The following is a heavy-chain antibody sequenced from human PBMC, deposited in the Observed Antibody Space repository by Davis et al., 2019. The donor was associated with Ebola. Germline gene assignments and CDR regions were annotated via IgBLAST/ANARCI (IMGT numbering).Heavy chain of an antibody. CDR2: ISSSSSTI. D-gene: IGHD2-15*01. CDR3: AKTGGASSYFAADY. CDR1: GFTFSDYY. J-gene: IGHJ4*02. V-gene: IGHV3-11*01. Sequence: GESLKISCAASGFTFSDYYMTWVRQAPGKGLEWVSQISSSSSTIYYADSVKGRFTISRDNAKNTLFLQMNSLRVEDTAVYYCAKTGGASSYFAADYWGQGTLVTVSS.